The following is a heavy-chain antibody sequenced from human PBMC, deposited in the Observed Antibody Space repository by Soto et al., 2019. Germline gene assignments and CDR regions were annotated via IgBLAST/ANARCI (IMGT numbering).Heavy chain of an antibody. D-gene: IGHD3-10*01. Sequence: LRLSCAASGFAFSTYAMSWVRQAPGKGLEWVSAISGSGSSRYYADSAKGRFTISRDNSKNTLFLQLNSLRAEDTAVYYCAKELLRLGESLERYFDYWGQGTLVTVSS. CDR2: ISGSGSSR. J-gene: IGHJ4*02. V-gene: IGHV3-23*01. CDR3: AKELLRLGESLERYFDY. CDR1: GFAFSTYA.